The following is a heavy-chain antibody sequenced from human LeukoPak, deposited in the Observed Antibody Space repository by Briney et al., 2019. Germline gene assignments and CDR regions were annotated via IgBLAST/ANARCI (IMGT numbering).Heavy chain of an antibody. D-gene: IGHD2-15*01. J-gene: IGHJ4*02. V-gene: IGHV4-4*07. CDR3: ARALNPLPGTYYFDY. Sequence: KPSETLSLTWTVSGASINSHYWSWIRQPAGKGLEWIGRIYISGSTNYNSSLQSRVTMSVDTSKNQFSLKLSSVTAADTAVYYCARALNPLPGTYYFDYRGQGTLVTVSS. CDR1: GASINSHY. CDR2: IYISGST.